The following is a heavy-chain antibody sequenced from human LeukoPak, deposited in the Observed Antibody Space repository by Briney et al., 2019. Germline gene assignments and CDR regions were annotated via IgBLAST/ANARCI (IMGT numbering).Heavy chain of an antibody. CDR2: IHDSGYT. Sequence: SETLSLTCHVSGVSLSGYYWTWIRQPPGKGLEWIGYIHDSGYTSANPSLRSRVTTAVDTSKNQFSLKLGSVTAADTAVYYCGRVRHIEVVTASYWYFDLWGRGTLVTVSS. D-gene: IGHD2-21*02. V-gene: IGHV4-59*01. CDR1: GVSLSGYY. CDR3: GRVRHIEVVTASYWYFDL. J-gene: IGHJ2*01.